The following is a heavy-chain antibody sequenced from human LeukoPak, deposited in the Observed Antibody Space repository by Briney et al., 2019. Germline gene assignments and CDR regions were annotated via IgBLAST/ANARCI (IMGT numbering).Heavy chain of an antibody. D-gene: IGHD3-9*01. J-gene: IGHJ4*02. CDR1: GFTFSDAW. CDR2: IKSISDGGTT. V-gene: IGHV3-15*01. CDR3: ARYFGESGSQYYFDY. Sequence: GESLRLSCAASGFTFSDAWMSWVRQAPGKGLEWVGRIKSISDGGTTDYAAPVKGRFTISRDDSENTLYLQMNSLKTEDTAVYYCARYFGESGSQYYFDYWGQGTLVTVSS.